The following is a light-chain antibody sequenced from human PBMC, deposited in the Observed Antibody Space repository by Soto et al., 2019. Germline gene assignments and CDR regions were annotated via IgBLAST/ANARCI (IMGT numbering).Light chain of an antibody. CDR1: QSVTSSY. V-gene: IGKV3-20*01. J-gene: IGKJ4*01. Sequence: EIVLMQSPGTLSLSPGERATLSCRASQSVTSSYLACYQQKPGQAPRLLIDGASRRATGIPDRFSGSGSGTDFTLTISRLEPEDFAVYYCQRYGSSPPLTFGGGTKVEIK. CDR2: GAS. CDR3: QRYGSSPPLT.